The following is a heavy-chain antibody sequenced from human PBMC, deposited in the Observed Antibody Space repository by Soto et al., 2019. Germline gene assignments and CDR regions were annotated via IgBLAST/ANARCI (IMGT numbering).Heavy chain of an antibody. CDR1: GYTLRNFG. CDR3: ARVAAGPFDY. Sequence: ASVKVSCKASGYTLRNFGISWVRQAPGQRLEWMGWINAYNGNTNYAQKFQGRVTITTDTSASTAYMELSSLRSEDTAVYYCARVAAGPFDYWGQGTLVTVSS. D-gene: IGHD6-13*01. V-gene: IGHV1-18*01. CDR2: INAYNGNT. J-gene: IGHJ4*02.